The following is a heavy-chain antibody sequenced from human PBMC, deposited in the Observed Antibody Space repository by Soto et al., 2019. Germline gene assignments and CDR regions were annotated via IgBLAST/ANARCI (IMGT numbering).Heavy chain of an antibody. CDR1: GGSISSSSYY. Sequence: QLQLQESGPGLVKPSETLSLTCTVSGGSISSSSYYWGWIRQPPGKGLEWIGSIFYSGNTYYNPSLSSRVIISVDTSKNQFCLKLSSVTAADTAVYYCARHQSHSSSYVDPWGQGTLVTVSS. V-gene: IGHV4-39*01. CDR3: ARHQSHSSSYVDP. CDR2: IFYSGNT. J-gene: IGHJ5*02. D-gene: IGHD6-13*01.